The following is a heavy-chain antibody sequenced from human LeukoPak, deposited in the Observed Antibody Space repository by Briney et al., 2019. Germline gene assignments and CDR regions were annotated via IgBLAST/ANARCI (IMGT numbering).Heavy chain of an antibody. CDR1: GYTFTSYY. J-gene: IGHJ4*02. Sequence: ASVKVSCKASGYTFTSYYMHWVRQAPGQGLEWMGWINPNSGGTNYAQKFQGRVTMTRDTSISTAYMELSRLRSDDTAVYYCARDKTAAGTVAFDYWGQGTLVTVSS. CDR3: ARDKTAAGTVAFDY. CDR2: INPNSGGT. V-gene: IGHV1-2*02. D-gene: IGHD6-13*01.